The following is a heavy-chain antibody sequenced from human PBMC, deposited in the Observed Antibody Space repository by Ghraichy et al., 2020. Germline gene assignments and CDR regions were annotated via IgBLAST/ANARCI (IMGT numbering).Heavy chain of an antibody. J-gene: IGHJ4*02. CDR2: INHSGGT. D-gene: IGHD3-3*01. V-gene: IGHV4-34*01. CDR1: GGSFSGYY. CDR3: AGVAREWLLRYYFDY. Sequence: ESLNISCAVYGGSFSGYYWSWIRQPPGKGLEWIGEINHSGGTNYNPSLKSRVTISVDTSKNQFSLKLSSVTAAETAGYYCAGVAREWLLRYYFDYWGQGTLVTVSS.